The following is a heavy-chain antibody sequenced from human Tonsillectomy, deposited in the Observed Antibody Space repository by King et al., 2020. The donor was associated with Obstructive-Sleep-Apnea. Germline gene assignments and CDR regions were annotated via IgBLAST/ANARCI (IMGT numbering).Heavy chain of an antibody. V-gene: IGHV1-18*01. CDR1: GYTFTSYG. Sequence: QLVQSGAEVKKPGASVKVYCKASGYTFTSYGISWVRQAPGQGLEWMGWISAYNVNTNYEQKLQVRVTMTTDTSTSTAYMELRSLRSDDTAVYYCARDGTSLMATIADYWGQGTLVTVSS. D-gene: IGHD5-24*01. CDR3: ARDGTSLMATIADY. CDR2: ISAYNVNT. J-gene: IGHJ4*02.